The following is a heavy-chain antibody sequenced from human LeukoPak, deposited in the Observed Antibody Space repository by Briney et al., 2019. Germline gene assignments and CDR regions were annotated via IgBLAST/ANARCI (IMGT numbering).Heavy chain of an antibody. V-gene: IGHV3-33*01. Sequence: GSLRLSCAASGFTFSSYGMHWVRQAPGKGLEWVAVIWYDGSNKYYADSVKGRFTISRDNSKNTLYLQMNSLRAEDTAVYYCPRAALDYNWFDPWGQGTLVTVSS. CDR2: IWYDGSNK. J-gene: IGHJ5*02. CDR1: GFTFSSYG. CDR3: PRAALDYNWFDP.